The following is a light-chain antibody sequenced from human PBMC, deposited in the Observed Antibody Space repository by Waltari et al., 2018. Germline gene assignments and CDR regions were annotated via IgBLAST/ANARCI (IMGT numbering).Light chain of an antibody. V-gene: IGLV2-23*02. CDR3: CSYGGVNTLGVL. Sequence: QSALTQPASVSGSPGQSITITCTGSSADVGGYNLVSWYQHHPGQAPRLLIYEVNERPWGCPSLFSGSKSGNTASLTISGLQIEDEADYYCCSYGGVNTLGVLFGGGSKLTV. J-gene: IGLJ2*01. CDR2: EVN. CDR1: SADVGGYNL.